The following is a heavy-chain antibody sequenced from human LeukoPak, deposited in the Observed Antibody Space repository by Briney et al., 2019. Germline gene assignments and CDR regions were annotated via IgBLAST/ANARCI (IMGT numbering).Heavy chain of an antibody. D-gene: IGHD2-2*01. CDR1: GGSISSGGYY. CDR2: INHSGST. CDR3: ASGGFTSQTPMDV. J-gene: IGHJ6*03. V-gene: IGHV4-39*07. Sequence: SETLSLTCTVSGGSISSGGYYWSWIRQPPGKGLEWIGEINHSGSTNYNPSLKSRVTISVDTSKNQFSLKLSSVTAADTAVYYCASGGFTSQTPMDVWGKGTTVTVSS.